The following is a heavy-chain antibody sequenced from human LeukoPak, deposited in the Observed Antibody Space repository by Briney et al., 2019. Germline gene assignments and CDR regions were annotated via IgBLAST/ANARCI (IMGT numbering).Heavy chain of an antibody. CDR1: GFTFSSYW. D-gene: IGHD1-14*01. V-gene: IGHV3-74*01. CDR3: ARGNYNNFDH. CDR2: LNADGSYT. J-gene: IGHJ5*02. Sequence: PGGSLRLSCAASGFTFSSYWMHWVRQAPGKGLVWVSRLNADGSYTTYADSVKGRFTISRDNAKNTPYLQMNSLRAEDTAVYYCARGNYNNFDHWGQGTLVTVSS.